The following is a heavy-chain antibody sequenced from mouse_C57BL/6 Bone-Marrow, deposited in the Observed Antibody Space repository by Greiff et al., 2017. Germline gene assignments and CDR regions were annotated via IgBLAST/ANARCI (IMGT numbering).Heavy chain of an antibody. CDR2: INPNNGGT. Sequence: EVQLVESGAELVRPGTSVKMSCKASGYTFTDYNMHWVKQSHGKSLEWIGYINPNNGGTSYNQKFKGKATFTVNKSSSTAYMGLRSLTSEDSAVYYCASRAAQSWEFAYWGQGTLVTVSA. V-gene: IGHV1-22*01. CDR1: GYTFTDYN. CDR3: ASRAAQSWEFAY. J-gene: IGHJ3*01. D-gene: IGHD3-2*02.